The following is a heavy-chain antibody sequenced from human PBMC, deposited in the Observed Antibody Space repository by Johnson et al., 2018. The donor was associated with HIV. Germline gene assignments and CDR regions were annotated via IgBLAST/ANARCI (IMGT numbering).Heavy chain of an antibody. CDR1: GFIFDDYG. CDR2: IGTTGDT. Sequence: VQLVESGGGVVRPGGSLRLSCAASGFIFDDYGMSWVRKAPGKGLEWVAAIGTTGDTFYPGSVKGRFTISRDNAKNTLYLQMNSQRAEDTAVYYCAKDQGYWGDDAFDIWGQGTMVTVSA. V-gene: IGHV3-20*04. CDR3: AKDQGYWGDDAFDI. D-gene: IGHD7-27*01. J-gene: IGHJ3*02.